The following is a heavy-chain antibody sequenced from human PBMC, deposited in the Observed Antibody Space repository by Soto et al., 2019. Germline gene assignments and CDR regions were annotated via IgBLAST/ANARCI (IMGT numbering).Heavy chain of an antibody. CDR2: MYHTGST. V-gene: IGHV4-39*01. CDR1: GDSITRSGFY. Sequence: QLHLHESGPGLVKPSETLSLSCSVSGDSITRSGFYWAWIRRPPGKELEWIGSMYHTGSTYYKPSLESRLTMSVDTSKSQFSLRLTSMTAADAGVYFCARVRGGDTHVFDFWGLGARVTVSS. CDR3: ARVRGGDTHVFDF. D-gene: IGHD3-10*01. J-gene: IGHJ4*02.